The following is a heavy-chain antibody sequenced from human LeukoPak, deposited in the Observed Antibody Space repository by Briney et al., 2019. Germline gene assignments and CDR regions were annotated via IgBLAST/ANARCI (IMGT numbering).Heavy chain of an antibody. CDR3: ARDPKRTGREYSSGWRGYFDY. CDR1: GYTFTSYY. Sequence: ASVKVSCKASGYTFTSYYMHWVRQAPGQGLEWMGIINPSGGSTSYAQKFQGRVTMTRDTSTSTVYMELSSLRSEDTAVYYCARDPKRTGREYSSGWRGYFDYWGQGTLVTVSS. V-gene: IGHV1-46*01. D-gene: IGHD6-19*01. CDR2: INPSGGST. J-gene: IGHJ4*02.